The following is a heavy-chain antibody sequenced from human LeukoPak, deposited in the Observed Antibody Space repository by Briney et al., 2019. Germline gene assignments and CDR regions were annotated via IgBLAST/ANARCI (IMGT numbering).Heavy chain of an antibody. J-gene: IGHJ6*02. Sequence: PGGSLRLSCAASGFIFSSHAMHWVRQAPGTGLEWVAVIWSDGSKKYYADSVKGRFTISRDNAKNSLYLQMNSLRAEDTAVYYCARDKGYSGNIYYYGMDVWGQGTTVTVSS. D-gene: IGHD5-12*01. CDR3: ARDKGYSGNIYYYGMDV. CDR1: GFIFSSHA. V-gene: IGHV3-33*01. CDR2: IWSDGSKK.